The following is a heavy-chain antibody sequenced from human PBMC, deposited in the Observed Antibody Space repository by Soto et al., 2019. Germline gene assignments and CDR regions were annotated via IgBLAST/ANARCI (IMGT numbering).Heavy chain of an antibody. CDR1: GFTFSSYA. D-gene: IGHD3-9*01. J-gene: IGHJ6*02. CDR3: ARDGPLIDDILTGSPYYYYGMDV. Sequence: GGSLRLSCAASGFTFSSYAMHWVRQAPGKGLEWVAVISYDGSNKYYADSVKGRFTISRDNSKNTLYLQMNSLRAEDTAVYYCARDGPLIDDILTGSPYYYYGMDVWGQGTLVTVSS. V-gene: IGHV3-30-3*01. CDR2: ISYDGSNK.